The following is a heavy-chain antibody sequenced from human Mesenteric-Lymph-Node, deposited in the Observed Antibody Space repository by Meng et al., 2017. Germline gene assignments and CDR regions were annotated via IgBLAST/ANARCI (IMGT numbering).Heavy chain of an antibody. CDR1: GYTFTSYY. Sequence: ASVKVSCKASGYTFTSYYMHWVRQAPGQGLEWMGIINPSGGSTSYAQKFQGRVTMTRDTSTSTVYMELSSLRSEDTAVYYCARGLEIVVVTAATDYYYGMDVWGQGTTVTVSS. V-gene: IGHV1-46*01. D-gene: IGHD2-21*02. J-gene: IGHJ6*02. CDR3: ARGLEIVVVTAATDYYYGMDV. CDR2: INPSGGST.